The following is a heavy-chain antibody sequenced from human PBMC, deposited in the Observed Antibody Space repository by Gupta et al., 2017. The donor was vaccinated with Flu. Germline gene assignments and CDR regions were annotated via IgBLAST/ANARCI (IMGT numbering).Heavy chain of an antibody. J-gene: IGHJ6*02. D-gene: IGHD4-4*01. V-gene: IGHV3-9*01. Sequence: EVQLVESGGGLVQPGRSLRLSCAASGFTFDDYAMHWVRQAPGKGLEWVSGISWNSGSIGYADSVKGRFTISRDNAKNSLYLQMNSLRAEDTALYYCAKAHSIYYYYGMDVWGQGTTVTVAS. CDR2: ISWNSGSI. CDR3: AKAHSIYYYYGMDV. CDR1: GFTFDDYA.